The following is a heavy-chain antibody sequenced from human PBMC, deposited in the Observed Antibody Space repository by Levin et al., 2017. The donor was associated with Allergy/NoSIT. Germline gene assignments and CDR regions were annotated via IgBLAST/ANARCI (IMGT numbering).Heavy chain of an antibody. V-gene: IGHV1-8*01. J-gene: IGHJ4*02. D-gene: IGHD3-10*01. CDR2: MNPNSGNT. CDR1: GYTFTSYD. Sequence: ASVKVSCKASGYTFTSYDINWVRQATGQGLEWMGWMNPNSGNTGYAQKFQGRVTMTRNTSISTAYMELSSLRSEDTAVYYCARGPIREFIFDYWGQGTLVTVSS. CDR3: ARGPIREFIFDY.